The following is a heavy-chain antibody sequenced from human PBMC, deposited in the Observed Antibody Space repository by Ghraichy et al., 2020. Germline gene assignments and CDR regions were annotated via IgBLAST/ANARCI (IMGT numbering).Heavy chain of an antibody. D-gene: IGHD3-16*02. J-gene: IGHJ4*02. V-gene: IGHV4-61*01. Sequence: SQTLSLTCTVSGGSVSSDNYYWSWIRQPPGKGLEWIGYIYYSGSTNYNPSLKCRVTMSVDTSKNQFSLKLSSVTAADTAVFYCATMVITFGGVIVRSDYWGQGILVTVSS. CDR1: GGSVSSDNYY. CDR2: IYYSGST. CDR3: ATMVITFGGVIVRSDY.